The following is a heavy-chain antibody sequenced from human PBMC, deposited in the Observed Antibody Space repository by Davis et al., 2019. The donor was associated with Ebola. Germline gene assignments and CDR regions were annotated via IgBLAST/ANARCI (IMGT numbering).Heavy chain of an antibody. D-gene: IGHD4-11*01. Sequence: GGSLRLSCAASGFTFSSYAMHWVRQAPGKGLEWVAVISYDGSNKYYADSVKGRFTISRDNSKNTLYLQMNSLRAEDTAVYYCAKNNYVRYYGMDVWAKGPRSPSPQ. V-gene: IGHV3-30-3*02. J-gene: IGHJ6*04. CDR2: ISYDGSNK. CDR1: GFTFSSYA. CDR3: AKNNYVRYYGMDV.